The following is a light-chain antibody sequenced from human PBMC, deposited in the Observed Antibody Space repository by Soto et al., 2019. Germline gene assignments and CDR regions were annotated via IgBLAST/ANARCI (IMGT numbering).Light chain of an antibody. CDR3: QQYNSYPWT. Sequence: DIQMTQSPSTLSASVGDRVTITCRASQSISSWLAWYQQEPGKAPKLLIYKASSLESGVPSRFRGSASGTEFTLTISSLQPDDFATYYCQQYNSYPWTFGQGTKVEIK. CDR1: QSISSW. J-gene: IGKJ1*01. CDR2: KAS. V-gene: IGKV1-5*03.